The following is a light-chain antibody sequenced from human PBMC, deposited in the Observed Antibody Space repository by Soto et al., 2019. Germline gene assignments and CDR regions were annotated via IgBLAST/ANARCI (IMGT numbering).Light chain of an antibody. J-gene: IGKJ1*01. CDR3: QQSNNWPPWT. CDR1: QSVSSN. V-gene: IGKV3-15*01. Sequence: EIVMTQSPATLSVSPGERATLSCRASQSVSSNLAWYQQKPGQAPRLLIYGASTRANGIPARFSGSGSGTEFTLTLSSLQSEDFAVYYCQQSNNWPPWTFGQGTKVEIK. CDR2: GAS.